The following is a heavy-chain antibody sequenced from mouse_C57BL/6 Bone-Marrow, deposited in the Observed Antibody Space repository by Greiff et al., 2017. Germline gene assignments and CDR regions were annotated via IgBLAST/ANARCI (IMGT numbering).Heavy chain of an antibody. Sequence: EVQLQQSGPELVKPGASVKISCKASGYTFTDYYMNWVKQSHGKSLEWIGDINPNNGGTSYNQKFKGKATLTVDKSSSTAYMEHRSLTSEDSAVYYGARGFWFALDYWGQGTTLTVSS. CDR2: INPNNGGT. CDR1: GYTFTDYY. D-gene: IGHD2-2*01. CDR3: ARGFWFALDY. J-gene: IGHJ2*01. V-gene: IGHV1-26*01.